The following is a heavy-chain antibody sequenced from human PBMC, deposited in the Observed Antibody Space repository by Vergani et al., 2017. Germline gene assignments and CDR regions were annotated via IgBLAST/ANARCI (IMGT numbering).Heavy chain of an antibody. CDR1: GFTFSSYS. J-gene: IGHJ6*03. CDR3: ARGRGTRRSTYYYYYIDV. Sequence: EVQLVESGGGLVKPGGSLRLSCAASGFTFSSYSMNWVRQAPGKGLEWVSSISSSSSYIYYADSVKGRFTISRDNAKNSLYLQMNSLRAEDTAVYYCARGRGTRRSTYYYYYIDVWGKGTTVTVSS. D-gene: IGHD6-25*01. CDR2: ISSSSSYI. V-gene: IGHV3-21*01.